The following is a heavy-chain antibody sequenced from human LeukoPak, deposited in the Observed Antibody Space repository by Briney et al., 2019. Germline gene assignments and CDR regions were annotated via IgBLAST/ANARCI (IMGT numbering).Heavy chain of an antibody. CDR1: GGSVRDNY. D-gene: IGHD1-14*01. V-gene: IGHV4-4*07. CDR2: VYTGGSP. Sequence: PSETLSLTCTVSGGSVRDNYWSWIRQPPGKGLEWIGRVYTGGSPNYNSSLKSRVALSLDTSRNQFSMNLTSVTAAVTAVYFCARGSTFTGFDFWGQGALVTVSS. J-gene: IGHJ4*02. CDR3: ARGSTFTGFDF.